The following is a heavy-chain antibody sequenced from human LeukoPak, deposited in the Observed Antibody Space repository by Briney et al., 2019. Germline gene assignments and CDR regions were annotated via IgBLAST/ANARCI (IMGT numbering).Heavy chain of an antibody. J-gene: IGHJ4*02. V-gene: IGHV3-21*01. CDR2: ISSSSSYI. Sequence: GGSLRLSCAASGFTFSSYSMNWVRQAPGRGLEWVSSISSSSSYIYYADSVKGRFTISRDNAKNSLYLQMNSLRAEDTAVYYCVTAVASYYFDYWGQGTLVTVSS. CDR1: GFTFSSYS. CDR3: VTAVASYYFDY. D-gene: IGHD6-19*01.